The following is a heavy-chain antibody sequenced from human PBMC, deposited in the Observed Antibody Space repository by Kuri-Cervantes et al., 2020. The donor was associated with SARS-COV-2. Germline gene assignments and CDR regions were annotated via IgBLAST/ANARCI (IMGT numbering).Heavy chain of an antibody. CDR2: INHSGST. CDR1: GGSISSYY. V-gene: IGHV4-34*01. Sequence: ESLKISCTVSGGSISSYYWSWIRQPPGKGLEWIGEINHSGSTNYNPSLKSRVTISVDTSKNQFSLKLSSVTAADTAVYYCARGVSPNSGYDLPFDYWGQGTLVTVSS. D-gene: IGHD5-12*01. J-gene: IGHJ4*02. CDR3: ARGVSPNSGYDLPFDY.